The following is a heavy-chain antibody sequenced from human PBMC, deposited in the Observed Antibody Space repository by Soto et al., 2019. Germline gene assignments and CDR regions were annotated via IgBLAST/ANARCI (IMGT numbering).Heavy chain of an antibody. CDR3: ARDRYYYGSGSYSHPDY. V-gene: IGHV3-33*01. J-gene: IGHJ4*02. CDR1: GFTFSSYG. CDR2: MWYDGSNK. D-gene: IGHD3-10*01. Sequence: PGGSLRLSXAASGFTFSSYGMHWVRQAPGKGLEWVAVMWYDGSNKYYADSVKGRFTISRDNSKNTLYLQMNSLRAEDTAVYYCARDRYYYGSGSYSHPDYWGQGTLVTVSS.